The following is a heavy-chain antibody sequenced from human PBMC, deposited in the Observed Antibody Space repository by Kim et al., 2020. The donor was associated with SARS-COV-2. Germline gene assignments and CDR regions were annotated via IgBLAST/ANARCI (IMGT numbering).Heavy chain of an antibody. CDR2: IYYSWST. V-gene: IGHV4-59*01. CDR1: GGSISSYY. D-gene: IGHD5-18*01. J-gene: IGHJ5*02. CDR3: SREEVTGWFDP. Sequence: SETLSLTCTVSGGSISSYYWSWIRQPPGKGLEWIGYIYYSWSTNYNPSLKSRVTISVDTSKNQFSLKLSSVTAADTAVYYVSREEVTGWFDPWGQGTLVT.